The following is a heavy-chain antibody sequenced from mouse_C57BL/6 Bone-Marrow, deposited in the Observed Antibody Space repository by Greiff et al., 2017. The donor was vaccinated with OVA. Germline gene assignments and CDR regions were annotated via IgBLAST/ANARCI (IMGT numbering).Heavy chain of an antibody. Sequence: EVHLVESGPGLVKPSQSLSLTCSVTGYSITSCYYWNWIRQFPGNKLEWMGYISYDGSNNYNPSLKNRISITRDTSKNQFFLKLNSVTTEDTATYYCARDDGYPWFAYWGQGTLVTVSA. J-gene: IGHJ3*01. D-gene: IGHD2-3*01. CDR3: ARDDGYPWFAY. V-gene: IGHV3-6*01. CDR2: ISYDGSN. CDR1: GYSITSCYY.